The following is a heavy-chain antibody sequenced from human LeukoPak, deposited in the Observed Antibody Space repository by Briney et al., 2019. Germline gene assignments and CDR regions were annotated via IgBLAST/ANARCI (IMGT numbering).Heavy chain of an antibody. Sequence: GGSLRLSCAASGFTVSSNYMSWVRQAPGKGLEWVSVIYSGGSTYYADSVKGRFTISRDNSKNTLYLQMNSLRAEDTAVYYCARATYSSSWYSYYYYYGMDVWGQGTTVTDSS. V-gene: IGHV3-66*01. CDR3: ARATYSSSWYSYYYYYGMDV. J-gene: IGHJ6*02. D-gene: IGHD6-13*01. CDR1: GFTVSSNY. CDR2: IYSGGST.